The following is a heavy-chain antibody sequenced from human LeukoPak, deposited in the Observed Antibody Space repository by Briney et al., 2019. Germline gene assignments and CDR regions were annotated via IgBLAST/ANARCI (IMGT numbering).Heavy chain of an antibody. CDR3: ARGYITIFGVVTSGSFDI. Sequence: PSETLSLTCTVSGGSISSSSYYWGWIRQPPGKGLEWIGSIYYSGSTYYNPSLKSRVTISVDTSKNQFSLKLSSVTAADTAVYYCARGYITIFGVVTSGSFDIWGQGTMVTVSS. CDR1: GGSISSSSYY. V-gene: IGHV4-39*07. CDR2: IYYSGST. J-gene: IGHJ3*02. D-gene: IGHD3-3*01.